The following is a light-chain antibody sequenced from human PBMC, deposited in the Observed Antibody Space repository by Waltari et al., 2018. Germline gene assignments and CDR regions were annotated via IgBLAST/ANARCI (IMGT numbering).Light chain of an antibody. V-gene: IGLV1-40*01. Sequence: QSVLTQPPSVSGAPGQRVTISCTGSSSNIAGYYVQWYQQLPGTAPKLLIYENNKRPSGVSDRFSGSQSGTSASLTITGLQSEDEADYYCQSYDSSLSAVLFGGGTRLTVL. CDR1: SSNIAGYY. CDR2: ENN. J-gene: IGLJ2*01. CDR3: QSYDSSLSAVL.